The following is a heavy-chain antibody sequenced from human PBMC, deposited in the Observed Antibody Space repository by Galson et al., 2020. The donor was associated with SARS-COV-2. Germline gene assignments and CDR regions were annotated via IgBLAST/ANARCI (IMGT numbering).Heavy chain of an antibody. D-gene: IGHD1-1*01. V-gene: IGHV4-59*01. CDR2: IYDNEIT. Sequence: SETLSLTCFVSGVSIRDYYWSWIRQPPGKGLEWIGYIYDNEITHYNPSLKSRATLSADASKNQISLKLSSLTAADTAMYYCASATGIPMGHFDSWGQGTLVTVAS. J-gene: IGHJ4*02. CDR3: ASATGIPMGHFDS. CDR1: GVSIRDYY.